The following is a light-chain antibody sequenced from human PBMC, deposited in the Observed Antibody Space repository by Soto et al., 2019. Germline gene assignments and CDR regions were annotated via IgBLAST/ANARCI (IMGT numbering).Light chain of an antibody. Sequence: QSALTQPRSVSGSPGQSVTISCAGTSSEIGDYNFVSWYQQHPGKAPDLIIYDVSKRPSGVPDRFSGSKSGYTAYLTVSGLQAADEADYYCCSYAGSYTVLFGGGTKVTVL. CDR1: SSEIGDYNF. CDR2: DVS. J-gene: IGLJ3*02. V-gene: IGLV2-11*01. CDR3: CSYAGSYTVL.